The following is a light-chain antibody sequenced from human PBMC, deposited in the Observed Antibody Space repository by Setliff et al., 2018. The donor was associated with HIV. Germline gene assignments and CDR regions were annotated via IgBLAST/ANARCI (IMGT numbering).Light chain of an antibody. CDR2: QAT. CDR1: RREIGRYNL. V-gene: IGLV2-23*01. J-gene: IGLJ1*01. CDR3: CSNTFFPTYF. Sequence: SQPASVSGSPGQSITIDSTGRRREIGRYNLVSWYQQYPGKAPKLMIYQATKRPSGVSNRFSGSKSGNTASLTISGLQAENEADYYCCSNTFFPTYFFSSGTNFTVL.